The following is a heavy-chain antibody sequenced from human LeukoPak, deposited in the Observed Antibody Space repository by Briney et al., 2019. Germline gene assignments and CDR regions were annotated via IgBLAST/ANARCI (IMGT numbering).Heavy chain of an antibody. Sequence: GGSLRLSCAASGFTFSSYEMNWVRQAPGKGLEWVSYISSSSSTIYYADSVKGRFTISRDNAKNSLYLQMNSLRAEDTAVYYCARDAYQVAGSTLNDYWGQGTLVTVSS. D-gene: IGHD3-16*01. J-gene: IGHJ4*02. V-gene: IGHV3-48*03. CDR3: ARDAYQVAGSTLNDY. CDR2: ISSSSSTI. CDR1: GFTFSSYE.